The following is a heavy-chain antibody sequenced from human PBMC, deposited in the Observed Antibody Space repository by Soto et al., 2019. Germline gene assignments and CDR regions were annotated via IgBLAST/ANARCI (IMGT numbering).Heavy chain of an antibody. V-gene: IGHV3-48*01. CDR2: ISSSSSTI. J-gene: IGHJ4*02. Sequence: PGGSLRLSCAASGFTFSSYSMNWVRQAPGKGLEWVSYISSSSSTIYYADSVKGRFTISRDNAKNSLYLQMNSLRAEDTAVYYCARGRLLWFGEFPPYYFDYWGQGTLVTVSS. CDR1: GFTFSSYS. D-gene: IGHD3-10*01. CDR3: ARGRLLWFGEFPPYYFDY.